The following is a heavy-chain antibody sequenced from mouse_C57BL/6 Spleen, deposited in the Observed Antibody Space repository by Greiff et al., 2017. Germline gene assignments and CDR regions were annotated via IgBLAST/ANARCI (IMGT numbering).Heavy chain of an antibody. Sequence: QVQLQPSGAELAKPGASVTLSCKASGYTFTSYGMHWVKQRPGQGLEWIGYINPSNGYTKYNQKFKDKATLTADKTSSKAYMQLISLTDEDSSVYDSARDDYYFYFYYWGQGTTRTVSS. J-gene: IGHJ2*01. D-gene: IGHD2-3*01. CDR1: GYTFTSYG. CDR2: INPSNGYT. CDR3: ARDDYYFYFYY. V-gene: IGHV1-7*01.